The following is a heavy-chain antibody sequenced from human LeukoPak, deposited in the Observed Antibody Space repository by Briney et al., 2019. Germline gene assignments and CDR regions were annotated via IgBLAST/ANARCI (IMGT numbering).Heavy chain of an antibody. V-gene: IGHV5-10-1*01. Sequence: PGESLKISWKGSGFSFTNYWISWVRQMPGKGPEWIGRIDPSDSYTNYSPSFQGHVTISADKSVSTAYLQWSSLKASDTAMYYCARVNVHTPMVNVFDSWGQGTLVTVSS. CDR3: ARVNVHTPMVNVFDS. J-gene: IGHJ4*02. D-gene: IGHD5-18*01. CDR2: IDPSDSYT. CDR1: GFSFTNYW.